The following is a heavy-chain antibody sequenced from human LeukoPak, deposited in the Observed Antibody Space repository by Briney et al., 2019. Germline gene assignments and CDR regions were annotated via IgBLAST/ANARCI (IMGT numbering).Heavy chain of an antibody. D-gene: IGHD6-19*01. CDR3: AQGYSSGWFPH. J-gene: IGHJ4*02. Sequence: GGSLRLSCPLSGFMVTIYGMTWVRQPPGKGLEWISAISVDGETTYYADSVKGRFIISRDNSKNTLYLQMNNLRAEDTGAYFCAQGYSSGWFPHWGQGSLVSVSS. CDR1: GFMVTIYG. CDR2: ISVDGETT. V-gene: IGHV3-23*01.